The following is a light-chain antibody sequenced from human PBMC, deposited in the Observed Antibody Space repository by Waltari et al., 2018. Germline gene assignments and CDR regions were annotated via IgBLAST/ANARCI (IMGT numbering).Light chain of an antibody. CDR1: KSVRGS. CDR3: QHYVRLPAT. CDR2: GAS. J-gene: IGKJ1*01. V-gene: IGKV3-20*01. Sequence: EIVLSQSPGTLSLSPGDRATLSCSASKSVRGSLAWYQQKAGQAPRLLIYGASSRAAGIPDRFSGSGSGTDFSLTISRLEPEDFAVYYCQHYVRLPATFGQGTKVEI.